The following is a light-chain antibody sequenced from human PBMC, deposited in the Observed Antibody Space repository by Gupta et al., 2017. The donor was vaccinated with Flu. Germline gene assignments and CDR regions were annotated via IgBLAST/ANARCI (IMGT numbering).Light chain of an antibody. V-gene: IGLV3-25*02. CDR3: QSADSSDTVI. J-gene: IGLJ2*01. CDR1: SLPKEY. CDR2: KDS. Sequence: SYELTQPPSVSVSPGQTAKNTCSGDSLPKEYAYWYQHKPGQAPVLVIFKDSERPSGISERFSGSTPGTTVTLTISGVQAEDEGDYYCQSADSSDTVIFGGGTKLTVL.